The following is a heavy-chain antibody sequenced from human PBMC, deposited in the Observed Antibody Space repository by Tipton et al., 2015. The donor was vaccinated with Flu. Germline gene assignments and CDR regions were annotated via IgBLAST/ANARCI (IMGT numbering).Heavy chain of an antibody. CDR2: ISWDGGST. CDR3: AKGSAAVAGTGYYYYGMDV. CDR1: GFTFDDYT. Sequence: SLRLSCAASGFTFDDYTMHWVRQAPGKGLEWVSLISWDGGSTYYADSVKGRFTISRDNSKNSLYLQMNSLRTEDTALYYCAKGSAAVAGTGYYYYGMDVWGQGTKVTVSS. V-gene: IGHV3-43*01. D-gene: IGHD6-19*01. J-gene: IGHJ6*02.